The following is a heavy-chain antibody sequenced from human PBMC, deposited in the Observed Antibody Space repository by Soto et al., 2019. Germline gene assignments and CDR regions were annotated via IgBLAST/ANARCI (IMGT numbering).Heavy chain of an antibody. Sequence: GASVKVSCKASGYTFTSYGISWVRQAPGQGLEWMGWISAYNGNTNYAQKLQGRVTMTTGTSTSTAYMELRSLRSDDTAVYYCAIRGGLYQPPASNLFDPRGQVTLVFVST. CDR3: AIRGGLYQPPASNLFDP. V-gene: IGHV1-18*04. CDR2: ISAYNGNT. D-gene: IGHD3-16*01. J-gene: IGHJ5*02. CDR1: GYTFTSYG.